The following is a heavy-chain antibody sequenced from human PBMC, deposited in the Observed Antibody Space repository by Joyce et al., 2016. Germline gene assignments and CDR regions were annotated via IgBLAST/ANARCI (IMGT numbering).Heavy chain of an antibody. CDR2: ISYSWDT. J-gene: IGHJ5*02. CDR1: GGSVSDTSYY. CDR3: AKLNRIKIFGVLTPNWFDP. Sequence: QLQLQESGPGLVKPSETLSLTCSVSGGSVSDTSYYWGWIRQPPGKGLEWIGSISYSWDTYYNPSLKSRVTISVDTSKNQFSLKVTSVTAADTAVYYCAKLNRIKIFGVLTPNWFDPWGQGTLVTVSS. D-gene: IGHD3-3*01. V-gene: IGHV4-39*01.